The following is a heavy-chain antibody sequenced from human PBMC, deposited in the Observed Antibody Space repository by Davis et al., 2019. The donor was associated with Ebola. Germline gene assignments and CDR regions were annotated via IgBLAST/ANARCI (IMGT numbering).Heavy chain of an antibody. CDR2: IYSRGNT. J-gene: IGHJ6*02. CDR3: ARDRCSGGSCYFLYSYYGMDV. D-gene: IGHD2-15*01. Sequence: PSETLSLTCSVSGGSMSGYYWSWIRQPPGKGLEWVGYIYSRGNTKYNPSLKSRVTISVDTSKNQFSLNLSSVTAADTAVYYCARDRCSGGSCYFLYSYYGMDVWGQGTTVTVSS. CDR1: GGSMSGYY. V-gene: IGHV4-59*01.